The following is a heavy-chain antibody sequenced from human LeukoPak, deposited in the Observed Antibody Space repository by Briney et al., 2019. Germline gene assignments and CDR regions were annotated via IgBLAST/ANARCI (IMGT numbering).Heavy chain of an antibody. CDR1: GGSISSNSYY. J-gene: IGHJ4*02. D-gene: IGHD2/OR15-2a*01. Sequence: PSETLSLTCTVSGGSISSNSYYWGWVRQPPGKGLEWIASIYHSGSTYYNPSLESRVTISVDTSKNQFSLNLSSVTAADTAVYFCARHGRPIRRFDELLGNRNSPYFFDYWGQGTLVTVSS. CDR3: ARHGRPIRRFDELLGNRNSPYFFDY. V-gene: IGHV4-39*01. CDR2: IYHSGST.